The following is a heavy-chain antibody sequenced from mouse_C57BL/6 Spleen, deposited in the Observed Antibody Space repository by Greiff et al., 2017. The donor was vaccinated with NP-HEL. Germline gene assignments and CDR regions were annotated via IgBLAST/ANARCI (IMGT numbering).Heavy chain of an antibody. CDR3: ARDLAY. V-gene: IGHV1-54*01. CDR2: INPGSGGT. Sequence: VKLQESGAELVRPGTSVKVSCKASGYAFTNYLIEWVKQRPGQGLEWIGVINPGSGGTNYSEKFKGKATLTADKSSSTASMQLSSLSSEDSAVYFSARDLAYWGQGTLVTVSA. J-gene: IGHJ3*01. CDR1: GYAFTNYL.